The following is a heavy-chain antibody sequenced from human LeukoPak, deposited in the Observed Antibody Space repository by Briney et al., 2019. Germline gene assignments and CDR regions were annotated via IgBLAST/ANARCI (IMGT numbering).Heavy chain of an antibody. D-gene: IGHD6-13*01. CDR1: GYTFTSYG. Sequence: ASVKVSCKASGYTFTSYGISWVRQAPGQGLEWMGWISAYNGNTNYAQKLQGRVTITTDTSTSTAYMELRSLRSDDTAVYYCARDRRSVAAAGIIFDHWGQGTLVTVSS. V-gene: IGHV1-18*01. CDR2: ISAYNGNT. CDR3: ARDRRSVAAAGIIFDH. J-gene: IGHJ5*02.